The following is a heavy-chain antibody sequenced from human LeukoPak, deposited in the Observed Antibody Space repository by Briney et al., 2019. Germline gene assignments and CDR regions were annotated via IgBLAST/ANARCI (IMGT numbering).Heavy chain of an antibody. CDR2: IIPIFGTA. D-gene: IGHD3-16*02. CDR1: GGTFSSYA. CDR3: ARSRELSLHAYNWFDP. V-gene: IGHV1-69*13. Sequence: SVKVSCKASGGTFSSYAISWVRQAPGQGLEWMGGIIPIFGTANYAQKFQGRVTITADESTSTAYMELSSLRSEDTAVYYCARSRELSLHAYNWFDPWGQGTLVTVSS. J-gene: IGHJ5*02.